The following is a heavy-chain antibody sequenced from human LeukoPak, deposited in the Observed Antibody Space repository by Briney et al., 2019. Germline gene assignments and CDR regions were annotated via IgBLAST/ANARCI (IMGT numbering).Heavy chain of an antibody. D-gene: IGHD3-10*01. CDR1: GGSISSYY. V-gene: IGHV4-34*01. CDR3: ARRRLLWFGELLLSPFDY. Sequence: SETLSLTCTVSGGSISSYYWSWIRQPPGKGLEWIGEINHSGSTNYNPSLKSRVTISVDTSKNQFSLKLSSVTAADAAVYYCARRRLLWFGELLLSPFDYWGQGTLVTVSS. J-gene: IGHJ4*02. CDR2: INHSGST.